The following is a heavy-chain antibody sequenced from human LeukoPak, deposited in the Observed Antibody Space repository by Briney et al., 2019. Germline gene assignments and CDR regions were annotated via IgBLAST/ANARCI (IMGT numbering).Heavy chain of an antibody. CDR3: ARGGWSNDY. J-gene: IGHJ4*02. CDR1: SGSMSNNY. Sequence: SETLSLTCTVSSGSMSNNYWSWIRQPPGKGMEWIGYVYYSGSADYNPSLKGRVAISVDTSRNQFSLRPSSVTAADTAVYFCARGGWSNDYWGPGTLVTVSS. V-gene: IGHV4-59*08. D-gene: IGHD6-19*01. CDR2: VYYSGSA.